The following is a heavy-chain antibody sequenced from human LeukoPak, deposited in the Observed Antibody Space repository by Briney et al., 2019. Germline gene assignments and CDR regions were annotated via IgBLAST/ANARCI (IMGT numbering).Heavy chain of an antibody. CDR2: IYDSGST. Sequence: SETLSLTCTVSGGSIRSSYYYWGWIRQPPGKGLEWIGSIYDSGSTYYNPSHKSRVTISVDTSKNQFSLKLSSVTAADTAVYYCARLYGDYPDYYFDYWGQGTLVTVSS. CDR1: GGSIRSSYYY. V-gene: IGHV4-39*07. D-gene: IGHD4-17*01. CDR3: ARLYGDYPDYYFDY. J-gene: IGHJ4*02.